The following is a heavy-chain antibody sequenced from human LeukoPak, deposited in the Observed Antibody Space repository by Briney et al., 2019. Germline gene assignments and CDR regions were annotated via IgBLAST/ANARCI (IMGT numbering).Heavy chain of an antibody. CDR2: ISWNSGSI. Sequence: GRSLRLSCAASGFTLDDYAMHWVRQAPGKGLEWVSGISWNSGSIGYADSVKGRFTISRDNAKNSLYLQMNSLRAEDTALYYCAKGTSSGYYPFDYWGQGTLVTVSS. CDR3: AKGTSSGYYPFDY. D-gene: IGHD3-22*01. V-gene: IGHV3-9*01. J-gene: IGHJ4*02. CDR1: GFTLDDYA.